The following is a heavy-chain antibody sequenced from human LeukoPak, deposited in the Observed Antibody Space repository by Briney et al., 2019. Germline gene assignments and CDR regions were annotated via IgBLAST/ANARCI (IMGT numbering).Heavy chain of an antibody. CDR2: ISYDGSNK. Sequence: PGGSLRLSCAASGFTFSSYAMHGVRQAPGKGLEWVAVISYDGSNKYYADSVKGRFTISRDNSKNTLYLQMNSLRAENTAVYYCASLSISNYYDSSGYLDYYYGMDVWGQGTTVTVSS. V-gene: IGHV3-30-3*01. J-gene: IGHJ6*02. CDR1: GFTFSSYA. D-gene: IGHD3-22*01. CDR3: ASLSISNYYDSSGYLDYYYGMDV.